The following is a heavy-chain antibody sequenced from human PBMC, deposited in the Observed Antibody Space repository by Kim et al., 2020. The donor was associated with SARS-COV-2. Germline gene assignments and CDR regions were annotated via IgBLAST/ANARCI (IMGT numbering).Heavy chain of an antibody. Sequence: GGSLRLSCAASGFTFSNAWMSWVRQAPGKGLEWVGRIKSKTDGGTTDYAAPVKGRFTISRDDSKNTLYLQMNSLKTEDTAVYYCTTNLGIAAAGGFDYWGQGTLVTVSS. CDR1: GFTFSNAW. J-gene: IGHJ4*02. D-gene: IGHD6-13*01. V-gene: IGHV3-15*01. CDR3: TTNLGIAAAGGFDY. CDR2: IKSKTDGGTT.